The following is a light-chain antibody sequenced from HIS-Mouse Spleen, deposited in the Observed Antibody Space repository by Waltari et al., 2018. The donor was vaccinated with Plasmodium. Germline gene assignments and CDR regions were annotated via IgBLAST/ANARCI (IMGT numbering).Light chain of an antibody. V-gene: IGLV3-1*01. CDR3: QAWDSSTVV. Sequence: SYELTQPPSVSVSPGQTASITCSGDKLGDKYACWYQQKPGQYPVLVIYQDSKPPSGIPERFSGSNSGNTATLTISGTQAMDEADYYCQAWDSSTVVFGGGTKLTVL. CDR2: QDS. CDR1: KLGDKY. J-gene: IGLJ2*01.